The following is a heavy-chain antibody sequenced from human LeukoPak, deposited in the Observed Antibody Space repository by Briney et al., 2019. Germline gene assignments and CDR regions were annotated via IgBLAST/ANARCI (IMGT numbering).Heavy chain of an antibody. J-gene: IGHJ5*02. CDR1: GYTFTGYY. CDR2: INPSSGGT. D-gene: IGHD2-8*01. Sequence: GASVKVSCKASGYTFTGYYMHWVRQAPGQGLEWMGWINPSSGGTNYAQKFQGRVTMTRDTSISTAYMELSRLRSDDTAVYYCAREDCTNGVCYNNWFDPWGQGTLVTVSS. V-gene: IGHV1-2*02. CDR3: AREDCTNGVCYNNWFDP.